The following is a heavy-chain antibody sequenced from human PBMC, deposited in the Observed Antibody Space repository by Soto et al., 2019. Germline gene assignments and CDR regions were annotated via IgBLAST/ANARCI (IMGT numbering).Heavy chain of an antibody. CDR2: IYYIGAY. CDR1: GASVIGYY. V-gene: IGHV4-59*02. CDR3: ARTPETRDWLDP. J-gene: IGHJ5*02. Sequence: PSETLSLSGRFSGASVIGYYWSWVRQPPGKGLEWIGYIYYIGAYNYNPSLKSRVTISVDTSKNQFSLKLTSVTAADTAVYYCARTPETRDWLDPWGQGTLVPSPQ. D-gene: IGHD1-7*01.